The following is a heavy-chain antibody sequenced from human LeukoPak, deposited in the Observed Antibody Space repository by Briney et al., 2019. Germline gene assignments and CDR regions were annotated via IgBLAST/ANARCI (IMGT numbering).Heavy chain of an antibody. CDR2: IYAGGNT. J-gene: IGHJ3*02. V-gene: IGHV4-61*02. Sequence: QSSETLSLTCTVSGGSISSSNYYWSWVRQPAGNRLEWIGRIYAGGNTNYNPSLKTRVTISADTSKNQLSLKLTSVAAADTAVYYCARPLYGSSRVFDIWGQGTMVTVSS. CDR1: GGSISSSNYY. D-gene: IGHD1-26*01. CDR3: ARPLYGSSRVFDI.